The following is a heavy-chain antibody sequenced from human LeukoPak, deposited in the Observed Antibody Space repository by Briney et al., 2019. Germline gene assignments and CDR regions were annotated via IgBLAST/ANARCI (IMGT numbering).Heavy chain of an antibody. D-gene: IGHD6-13*01. J-gene: IGHJ4*02. Sequence: SSQTLSLTCTVSGDSISSGGYYWSWIRQHPGKGLEWIGYIYYSGTTYYNPSLKSRVTISVDTSKNQFSLKLSSVTAADTAVYYCARVIAAACTDYWGQGTLVTVSS. CDR1: GDSISSGGYY. V-gene: IGHV4-31*03. CDR3: ARVIAAACTDY. CDR2: IYYSGTT.